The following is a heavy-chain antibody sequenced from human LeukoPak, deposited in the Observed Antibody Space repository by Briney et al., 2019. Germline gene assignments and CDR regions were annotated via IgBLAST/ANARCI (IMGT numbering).Heavy chain of an antibody. D-gene: IGHD3-22*01. Sequence: GGSLRLSCAASGFTFSRYAMHWVRQAPGQRPEWMGWINAGNGDTKYSQKFQGRVTITRDTSASTAYMELSSLRSEDTAVYYCASHYYDSSGYVWFDPWGQGTLVTVSS. J-gene: IGHJ5*02. CDR3: ASHYYDSSGYVWFDP. V-gene: IGHV1-3*01. CDR2: INAGNGDT. CDR1: GFTFSRYA.